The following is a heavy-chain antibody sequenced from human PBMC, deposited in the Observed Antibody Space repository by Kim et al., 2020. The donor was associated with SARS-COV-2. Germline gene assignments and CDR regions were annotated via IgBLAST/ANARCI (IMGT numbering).Heavy chain of an antibody. Sequence: SETLSLTCSVSGDFISANNFYWGWIRQFPGGRLEWIGEILYTGSTFYNPSLEGRATISVDTSKNQFSLKLTSVTAADRAVYYCARDFGFSTGLFDTWGQGILVTVSS. V-gene: IGHV4-39*07. J-gene: IGHJ5*02. CDR1: GDFISANNFY. CDR2: ILYTGST. CDR3: ARDFGFSTGLFDT. D-gene: IGHD5-18*01.